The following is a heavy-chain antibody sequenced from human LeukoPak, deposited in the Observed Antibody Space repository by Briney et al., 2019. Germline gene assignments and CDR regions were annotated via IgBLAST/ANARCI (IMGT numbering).Heavy chain of an antibody. CDR2: IYYSGST. Sequence: PSETLSLTCTVSGGSISSSSYYWGRIPQPPGKGLEWIGSIYYSGSTYYNPSLKSRVTISVDTSKNQFSLRLSSATAADTAVYYCARHWAAAAPGAYWGQGTPVTVSS. J-gene: IGHJ4*02. V-gene: IGHV4-39*01. CDR1: GGSISSSSYY. D-gene: IGHD6-13*01. CDR3: ARHWAAAAPGAY.